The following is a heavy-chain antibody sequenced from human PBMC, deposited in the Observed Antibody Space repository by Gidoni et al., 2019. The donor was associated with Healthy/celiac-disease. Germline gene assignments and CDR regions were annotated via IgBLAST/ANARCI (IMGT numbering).Heavy chain of an antibody. D-gene: IGHD3-9*01. Sequence: QVQLVQSGAEVKKPGASVKFSCKASGYTFTSYDINWLRQATGQGLEWMGWMNPNSGNTGYAQKFQGRVTMTRNTSISTAYMELSSLRSEDTAVYYCARGGAGLRYFDWLLFDSVDAFDIWGQGTMVTVSS. J-gene: IGHJ3*02. CDR3: ARGGAGLRYFDWLLFDSVDAFDI. CDR2: MNPNSGNT. CDR1: GYTFTSYD. V-gene: IGHV1-8*01.